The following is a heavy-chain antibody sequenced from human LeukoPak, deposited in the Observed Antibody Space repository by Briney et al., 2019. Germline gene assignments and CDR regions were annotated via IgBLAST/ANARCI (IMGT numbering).Heavy chain of an antibody. Sequence: GESLKISCKGSGYTFTSYWIGWVRQMPGKGLEWMGIIYPGDSDCRYSPSFQGQVTISADKSISTAYLQWSSLKASDTAMYYCARPTRYGSSWDGFDAWGQGTMVTVSS. CDR2: IYPGDSDC. CDR1: GYTFTSYW. D-gene: IGHD2-15*01. V-gene: IGHV5-51*01. J-gene: IGHJ3*01. CDR3: ARPTRYGSSWDGFDA.